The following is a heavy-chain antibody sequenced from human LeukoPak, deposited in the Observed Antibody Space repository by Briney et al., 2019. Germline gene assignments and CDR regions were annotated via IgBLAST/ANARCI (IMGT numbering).Heavy chain of an antibody. Sequence: PGGSLRLSCAASGFSFDDYGLTWVRQAPGKGLEWVSGINWNGDSTDYADSVKGRFTISRDNAKNSLYLQMNSLRAEDTALYYCARDYGNYRRGFDIWGQGTMVTVSS. J-gene: IGHJ3*02. V-gene: IGHV3-20*04. CDR2: INWNGDST. CDR1: GFSFDDYG. D-gene: IGHD4-17*01. CDR3: ARDYGNYRRGFDI.